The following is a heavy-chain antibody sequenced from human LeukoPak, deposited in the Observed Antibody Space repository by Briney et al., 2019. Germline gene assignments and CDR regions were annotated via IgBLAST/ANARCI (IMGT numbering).Heavy chain of an antibody. Sequence: GGSLRLSCAASGFTFSTYSMNWVRQAPGKGLEWVSSISGSSTYIYYADSVKGRFTISRDNARNSLYLQMNSLRAEDTAVYYCAKDHYYYDSSGYQDYWGQGTLVTVSS. J-gene: IGHJ4*02. V-gene: IGHV3-21*01. D-gene: IGHD3-22*01. CDR3: AKDHYYYDSSGYQDY. CDR1: GFTFSTYS. CDR2: ISGSSTYI.